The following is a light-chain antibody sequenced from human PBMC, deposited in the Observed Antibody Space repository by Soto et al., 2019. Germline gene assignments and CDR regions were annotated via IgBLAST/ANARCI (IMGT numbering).Light chain of an antibody. Sequence: QSVLTQPPSVSAAPGQKVTISCSGSSSNIGNNYVSWYQQLPGTAPKLLIYENNKRPSGIPDRFSGSKSGTSATLGITGLQTGDEADYYWXTWDSSLSALYVFGTGTKVTVL. CDR1: SSNIGNNY. CDR2: ENN. V-gene: IGLV1-51*02. CDR3: XTWDSSLSALYV. J-gene: IGLJ1*01.